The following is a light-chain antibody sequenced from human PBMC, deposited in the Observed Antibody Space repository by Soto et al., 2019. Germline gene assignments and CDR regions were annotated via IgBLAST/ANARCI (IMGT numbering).Light chain of an antibody. CDR3: QQRGKWRLT. CDR1: QSVNRY. J-gene: IGKJ5*01. V-gene: IGKV3-11*01. CDR2: DAS. Sequence: QSPDTLSLSLGERATLSCWASQSVNRYLVWYQQKPGQAPRLLIYDASNRATGIPARFSGSGSGPDSTLTISVVKPEETLVYSSQQRGKWRLTIGEGTRLE.